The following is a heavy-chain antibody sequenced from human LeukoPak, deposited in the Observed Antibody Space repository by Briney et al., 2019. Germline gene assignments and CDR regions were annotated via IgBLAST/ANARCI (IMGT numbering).Heavy chain of an antibody. CDR3: ARDLGRGGDY. CDR1: GYTFIRYY. D-gene: IGHD3-10*01. J-gene: IGHJ4*02. Sequence: ASVKVSCKASGYTFIRYYIHWVRQAPGQGLEWMGVINPADTGTSYAQQFQGRVTMTRDPSTSTVYMELSSLNSEDTALYYCARDLGRGGDYWGQGTLITVS. V-gene: IGHV1-46*01. CDR2: INPADTGT.